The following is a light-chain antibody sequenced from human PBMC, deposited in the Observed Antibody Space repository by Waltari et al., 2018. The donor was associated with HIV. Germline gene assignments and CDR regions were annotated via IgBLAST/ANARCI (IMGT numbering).Light chain of an antibody. CDR1: QSVRSS. CDR2: STS. Sequence: EIVMTQSPATLSVSPGERATLSCRASQSVRSSVAWYQQRPGQAPRLLIYSTSIRATGIPARFSGSGSETEFTLTISNLQSEDFAVYYRQQHSNWPLSITFGQGTRLQIK. V-gene: IGKV3-15*01. J-gene: IGKJ5*01. CDR3: QQHSNWPLSIT.